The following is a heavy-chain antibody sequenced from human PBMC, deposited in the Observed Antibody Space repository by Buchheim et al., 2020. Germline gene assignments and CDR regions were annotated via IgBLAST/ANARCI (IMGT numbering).Heavy chain of an antibody. CDR1: GFSFDDYG. CDR3: ASFYGDSQSAFDI. D-gene: IGHD4-17*01. J-gene: IGHJ3*02. Sequence: EVQLVESGGGVVRPGGSLRLSCAASGFSFDDYGMSWARQPPGKGLEWDSCIICIGGSTGYADSVKGRFTISRANAKNSLYLQMNSLRAEDTALYYCASFYGDSQSAFDIWGQGT. CDR2: IICIGGST. V-gene: IGHV3-20*04.